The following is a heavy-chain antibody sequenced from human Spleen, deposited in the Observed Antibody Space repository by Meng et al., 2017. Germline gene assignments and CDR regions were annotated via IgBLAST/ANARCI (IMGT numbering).Heavy chain of an antibody. D-gene: IGHD3-3*01. V-gene: IGHV3-30*04. CDR1: GFTFSTYA. CDR2: ISFDGSVK. J-gene: IGHJ5*02. Sequence: GESLKISCAASGFTFSTYAIHWVRQAPGKGLEWVTVISFDGSVKYYADSVKGRFTISRDDSKNALYLQMNSLRAEDTAVYYCARDEGVWSGYYKTNWFDPWGQGTLVTVSS. CDR3: ARDEGVWSGYYKTNWFDP.